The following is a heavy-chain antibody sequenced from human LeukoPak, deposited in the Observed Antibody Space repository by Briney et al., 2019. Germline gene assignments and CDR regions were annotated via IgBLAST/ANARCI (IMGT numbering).Heavy chain of an antibody. CDR3: TNPTVTTGEAFDY. Sequence: GGSLRLSCAASGFTFSSYGMHWVRQAPGKGLEWVAFIRYDGSNKYYADSVKGRFTISRDNSKNTLYLQMNSLRAEDTAVYYCTNPTVTTGEAFDYWGQGTLVTVS. CDR1: GFTFSSYG. V-gene: IGHV3-30*02. D-gene: IGHD4-11*01. J-gene: IGHJ4*02. CDR2: IRYDGSNK.